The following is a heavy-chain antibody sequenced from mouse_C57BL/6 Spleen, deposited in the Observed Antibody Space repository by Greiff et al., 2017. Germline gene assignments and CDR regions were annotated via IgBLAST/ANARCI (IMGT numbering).Heavy chain of an antibody. CDR3: ARGGLGYFDY. CDR1: GYTFTSYD. J-gene: IGHJ2*01. V-gene: IGHV1-85*01. CDR2: IYPGDGST. Sequence: QVQLQQSGPELVKPGASVKLSCKASGYTFTSYDINWVKQRPGQGRECIGWIYPGDGSTKYNEKFKGKATLTVDTSSSTAYLELHSLTSEDSAVYFCARGGLGYFDYWGQGTTLTVSS.